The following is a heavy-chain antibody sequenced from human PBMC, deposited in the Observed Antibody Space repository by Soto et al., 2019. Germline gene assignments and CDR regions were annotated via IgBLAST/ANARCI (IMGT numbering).Heavy chain of an antibody. CDR1: GGSFSGYY. Sequence: SETLSLTCAVYGGSFSGYYWSWIRQPPGKGLEWIGEINHSGSTNYNPSLKSRVTISVDTSKNQFSLKLSSVTAADTAVYYCARVRVVPAVRYYYYYYYMDVWGKGTTVTVSS. D-gene: IGHD2-2*01. J-gene: IGHJ6*03. CDR2: INHSGST. CDR3: ARVRVVPAVRYYYYYYYMDV. V-gene: IGHV4-34*01.